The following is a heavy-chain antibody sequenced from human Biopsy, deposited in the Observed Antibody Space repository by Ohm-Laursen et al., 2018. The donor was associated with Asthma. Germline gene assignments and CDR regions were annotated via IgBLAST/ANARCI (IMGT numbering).Heavy chain of an antibody. CDR3: ARGDSSGWSHYYFDY. D-gene: IGHD6-19*01. CDR1: GFTVSRDH. Sequence: SLRLSCAASGFTVSRDHMFWGRQAPGKGLEWVSVIYSGGTSHTADSVRGRFTISRDFSKNTLHLQMHSLRVEDTAVYYCARGDSSGWSHYYFDYWGQGTLVTVSS. J-gene: IGHJ4*02. CDR2: IYSGGTS. V-gene: IGHV3-53*01.